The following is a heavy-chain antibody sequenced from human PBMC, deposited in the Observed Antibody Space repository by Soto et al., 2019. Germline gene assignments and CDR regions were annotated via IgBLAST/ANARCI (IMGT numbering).Heavy chain of an antibody. CDR1: GGTFNNYP. V-gene: IGHV1-69*13. CDR2: SIPIFGTA. D-gene: IGHD5-12*01. Sequence: SVKVSCKASGGTFNNYPITWVRQAPVEGLEWMGGSIPIFGTANYAQKFQGRVTISVDESTSTAYMELSSLRSEDTAVYYCARGRGYSGDDHYYYFDMDVWGQGTTVTVSS. J-gene: IGHJ6*02. CDR3: ARGRGYSGDDHYYYFDMDV.